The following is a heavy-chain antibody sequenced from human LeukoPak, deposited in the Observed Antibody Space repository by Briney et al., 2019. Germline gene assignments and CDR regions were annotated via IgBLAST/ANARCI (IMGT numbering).Heavy chain of an antibody. J-gene: IGHJ6*03. D-gene: IGHD1-26*01. Sequence: SETLSLTCAVYGGSFSGYYWSWIRQPPGKGLEWIGEINHSGSTNYNPSLKSRVTISVDTSKNQFSLKLSSVTAADTAVYYCARLRGATVTPNYMDVWGKGTTVTVSS. CDR1: GGSFSGYY. CDR2: INHSGST. CDR3: ARLRGATVTPNYMDV. V-gene: IGHV4-34*01.